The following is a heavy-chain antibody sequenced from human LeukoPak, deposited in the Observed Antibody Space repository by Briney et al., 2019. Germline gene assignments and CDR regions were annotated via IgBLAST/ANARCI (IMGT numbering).Heavy chain of an antibody. CDR1: GFTFDDYA. D-gene: IGHD3-22*01. CDR3: AKDIYTGYYYDSSAYPPDY. Sequence: GGSLRLSCAVSGFTFDDYAMHWVRQAPGKGLEWVPLISGDGGSTYYADSVKGRFTISRDNSKNSLYPQLNSLRTEDTALYYCAKDIYTGYYYDSSAYPPDYWGQGTLVTVSS. J-gene: IGHJ4*02. CDR2: ISGDGGST. V-gene: IGHV3-43*02.